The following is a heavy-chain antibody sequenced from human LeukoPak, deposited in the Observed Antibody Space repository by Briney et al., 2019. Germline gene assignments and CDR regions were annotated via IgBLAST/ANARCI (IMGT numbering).Heavy chain of an antibody. D-gene: IGHD3-22*01. CDR3: ARDYYDSSGYYYGRYFDY. Sequence: GGSLRLSCAASGFTFSDYYMSCIRQAPGKGLEWVSYISSSGSTIYYADSVKGRFTISRDNAKNSLYLQMNSLRAEDTAVYYCARDYYDSSGYYYGRYFDYWGQGTLVTVSS. J-gene: IGHJ4*02. CDR2: ISSSGSTI. CDR1: GFTFSDYY. V-gene: IGHV3-11*01.